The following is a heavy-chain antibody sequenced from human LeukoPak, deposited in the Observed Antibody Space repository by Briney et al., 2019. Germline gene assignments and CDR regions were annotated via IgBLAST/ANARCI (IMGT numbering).Heavy chain of an antibody. CDR1: EDSVSNNYAA. V-gene: IGHV6-1*01. D-gene: IGHD6-13*01. J-gene: IGHJ4*02. Sequence: SQTLSLTCAISEDSVSNNYAAWNWIRQSPSRGLEWLGRTYYRSKWYNDYAVSVKSRITINPDTSKNQFSLQLNSVTPEDTAVYYCARVDRAISTTGTLGDWGQGTLVTVSS. CDR2: TYYRSKWYN. CDR3: ARVDRAISTTGTLGD.